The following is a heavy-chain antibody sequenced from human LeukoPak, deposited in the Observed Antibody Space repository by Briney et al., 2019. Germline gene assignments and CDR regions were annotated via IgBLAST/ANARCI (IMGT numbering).Heavy chain of an antibody. CDR1: GFTFDDYA. CDR3: AKDKGNAAGAGSGWYYFDY. CDR2: ISWNSGSI. Sequence: GGSLRLSCAASGFTFDDYAMHWVRQAPGKGLEWVSGISWNSGSIGYADSVKGRFTISRDNAKNSLCLQMNSLRAEDMALYYCAKDKGNAAGAGSGWYYFDYWGQGTLVTVSS. D-gene: IGHD6-19*01. J-gene: IGHJ4*02. V-gene: IGHV3-9*03.